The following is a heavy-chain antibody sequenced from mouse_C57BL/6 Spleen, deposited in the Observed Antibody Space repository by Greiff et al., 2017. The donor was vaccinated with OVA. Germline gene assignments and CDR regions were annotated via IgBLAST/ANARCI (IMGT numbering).Heavy chain of an antibody. CDR2: IDPETGGT. J-gene: IGHJ2*01. CDR1: GYTFTDYE. CDR3: TRLQRPYYFDY. D-gene: IGHD1-2*01. Sequence: QVQLKQSGAELVRPGASVTLSCKASGYTFTDYEMHWVKQTPVHGLEWIGAIDPETGGTAYNQKFKGKAILTADKSSSTAYMELRSLTSEDSAVYYCTRLQRPYYFDYWGQGTTLTVSS. V-gene: IGHV1-15*01.